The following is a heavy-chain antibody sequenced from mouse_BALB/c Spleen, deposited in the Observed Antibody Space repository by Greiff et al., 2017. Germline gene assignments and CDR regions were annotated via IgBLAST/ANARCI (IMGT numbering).Heavy chain of an antibody. V-gene: IGHV1S22*01. CDR3: TRSNWDGFAY. J-gene: IGHJ3*01. CDR2: IYPGSGST. Sequence: LQQPGSELVRPGASVKLSCKASGYTFTSYWMHWVKQRHGQGLEWIGNIYPGSGSTNYDEKFKSKGTLTVDTSSSTAYMHLSSLTSEDSAVYCCTRSNWDGFAYWGQGTLVTVSA. CDR1: GYTFTSYW. D-gene: IGHD4-1*01.